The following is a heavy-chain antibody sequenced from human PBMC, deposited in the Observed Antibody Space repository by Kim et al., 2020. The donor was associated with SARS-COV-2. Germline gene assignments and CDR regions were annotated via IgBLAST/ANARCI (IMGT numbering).Heavy chain of an antibody. CDR3: ARRFGRYFDWLSRAFDY. D-gene: IGHD3-9*01. J-gene: IGHJ4*02. CDR2: INHSGST. V-gene: IGHV4-34*01. CDR1: GGSFSGYY. Sequence: SETLSLTCAVYGGSFSGYYWSWIRQPPGKGLEWIGEINHSGSTNYNPSLKSRVTISVDTSKNQFSLKLSSVTAADTAVYYCARRFGRYFDWLSRAFDYWGQGTLVTVSS.